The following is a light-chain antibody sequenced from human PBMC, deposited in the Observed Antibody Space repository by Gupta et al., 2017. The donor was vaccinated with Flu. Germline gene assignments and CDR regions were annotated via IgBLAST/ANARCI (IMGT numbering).Light chain of an antibody. V-gene: IGKV2-30*01. CDR1: QSLVYSDGNIY. J-gene: IGKJ1*01. Sequence: DAVMTQSPLSLPVTLGQPASISCRSSQSLVYSDGNIYLHWFQQRPGQSPRRLIYQVSHRESGVPDRFSGSGSGTDFTLKISRVEAEDVGVYYCMQGARWPWAFGQGTKVEIK. CDR3: MQGARWPWA. CDR2: QVS.